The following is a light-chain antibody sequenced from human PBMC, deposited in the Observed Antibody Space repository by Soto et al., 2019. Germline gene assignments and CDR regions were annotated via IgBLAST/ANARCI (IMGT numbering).Light chain of an antibody. CDR3: QQRTNWLT. V-gene: IGKV3D-20*02. J-gene: IGKJ4*01. CDR1: QSVSSSY. Sequence: ELVLTQSPGTLSLSPGERATLSCRASQSVSSSYLAWYQQKPGQAPRLLIYCASSRATGIPDRFSGSGSGTDFTLTISSLEPEDFAVYYCQQRTNWLTFGGGTKVDIK. CDR2: CAS.